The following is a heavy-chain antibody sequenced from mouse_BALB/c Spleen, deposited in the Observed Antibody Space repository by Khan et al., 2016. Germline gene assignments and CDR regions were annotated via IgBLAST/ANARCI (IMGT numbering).Heavy chain of an antibody. J-gene: IGHJ1*01. CDR1: GFDFSRYW. CDR2: INPDSSTI. Sequence: EVKLLESGGGLVQPGGSLKLSCAATGFDFSRYWMSWVRQAPGTGLEWIGEINPDSSTINYTPSLKDKFIISRDNAKNTLYLQMSKVRSEDTGLYYFASTVWYFDVWGAGTTVTVSS. CDR3: ASTVWYFDV. V-gene: IGHV4-1*02.